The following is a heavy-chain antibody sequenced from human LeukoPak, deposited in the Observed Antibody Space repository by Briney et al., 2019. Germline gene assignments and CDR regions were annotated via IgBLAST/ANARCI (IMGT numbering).Heavy chain of an antibody. CDR3: ANMGLAYYYDSSGYYYDY. CDR2: ISGSGGST. J-gene: IGHJ4*02. Sequence: GVSLRLSCAAWVFIFRRYATLWLRRATRKALEWVSYISGSGGSTYYADSVKGRFTISRDNSENTLYLQMNSLKAEDTAVYYCANMGLAYYYDSSGYYYDYWGQGTLVTVSS. D-gene: IGHD3-22*01. CDR1: VFIFRRYA. V-gene: IGHV3-23*01.